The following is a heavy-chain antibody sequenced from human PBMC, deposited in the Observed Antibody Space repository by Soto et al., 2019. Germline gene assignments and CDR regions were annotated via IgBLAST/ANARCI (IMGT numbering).Heavy chain of an antibody. CDR3: AKDSIIRNGIYDPFDI. D-gene: IGHD3-10*01. J-gene: IGHJ3*02. CDR1: GFTFSEYA. Sequence: GGSLRLSCAASGFTFSEYAMSWVRQAPGKGLEWVSVIGGDGGSPNYADSVKGRFTVSRDNSKSTLYLQMDSLRAEDTAVYYCAKDSIIRNGIYDPFDIWGQGTMVTVSS. V-gene: IGHV3-23*01. CDR2: IGGDGGSP.